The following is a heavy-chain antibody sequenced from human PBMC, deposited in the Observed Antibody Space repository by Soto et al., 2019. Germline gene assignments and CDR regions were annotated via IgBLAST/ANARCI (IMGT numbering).Heavy chain of an antibody. CDR1: GFTFRGYG. CDR3: AKDLRGMDV. J-gene: IGHJ6*02. Sequence: QVQLVESGGGVVQPGRSLRISCAASGFTFRGYGMHWVRQAPGKGLEWVATILYDGSNKYYADSVKGRFTISRDNSKDTLYLQMNSLRAEDTAVYYCAKDLRGMDVWGQGTTVTVSS. V-gene: IGHV3-30*18. CDR2: ILYDGSNK.